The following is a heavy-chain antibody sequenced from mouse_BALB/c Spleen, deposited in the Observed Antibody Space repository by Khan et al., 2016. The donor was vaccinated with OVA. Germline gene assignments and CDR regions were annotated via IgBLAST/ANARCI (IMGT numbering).Heavy chain of an antibody. D-gene: IGHD2-3*01. J-gene: IGHJ3*01. CDR1: GFSLTTYG. CDR3: ARDDDADEGVAY. CDR2: TWSGGST. V-gene: IGHV2-2*02. Sequence: QVQLKQSGPGLVQPSQSLSITCTVSGFSLTTYGVHWVRQSPGKGQEWRGVTWSGGSTDYNEAFISRLSISKDNSKSQDFFKMYSLQATDTAIYYCARDDDADEGVAYGGQGTVVTVSA.